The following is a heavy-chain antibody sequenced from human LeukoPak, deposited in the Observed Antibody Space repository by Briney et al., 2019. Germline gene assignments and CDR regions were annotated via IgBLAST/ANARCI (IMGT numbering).Heavy chain of an antibody. D-gene: IGHD3-9*01. Sequence: PGGSLRLSCAASGFTFSSYSMNWVRQAPGKGLEWVSYISSSSSTIYYADSVKGRFTIPRDNAKNSLYLQMNSLRAEDTAVYYCARDSGYYDILTGYNGGAFDIWGQGAMVTVSS. V-gene: IGHV3-48*01. J-gene: IGHJ3*02. CDR1: GFTFSSYS. CDR2: ISSSSSTI. CDR3: ARDSGYYDILTGYNGGAFDI.